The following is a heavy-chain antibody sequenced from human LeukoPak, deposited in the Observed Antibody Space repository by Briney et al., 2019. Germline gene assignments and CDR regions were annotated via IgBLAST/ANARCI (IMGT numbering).Heavy chain of an antibody. CDR3: AKDKGSGYGYFDY. CDR2: ISWNSGSI. J-gene: IGHJ4*02. Sequence: GGSLRLSCAASGFTFDDYAMNWVRQSPGKGLEWVSGISWNSGSIGYADSVKGRFTISRDNAKNSLYLQMNSLRAEDTALYHCAKDKGSGYGYFDYWGQGTLVTVSS. CDR1: GFTFDDYA. D-gene: IGHD5-12*01. V-gene: IGHV3-9*01.